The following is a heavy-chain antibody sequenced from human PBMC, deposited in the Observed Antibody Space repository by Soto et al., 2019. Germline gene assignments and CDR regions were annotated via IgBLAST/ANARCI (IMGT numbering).Heavy chain of an antibody. V-gene: IGHV4-31*03. CDR2: IYYSGST. Sequence: QVQLQESGPGLVKPSQTLSLTCNVSGGSISSGGYYWSWIRQHPGKGLEWIGYIYYSGSTYYNPSHKSGVTIPVDTYKNQFSLKLSSVTAADTTVYYCASVITMVRQYNRFDPWGQGTLVTVSS. CDR1: GGSISSGGYY. D-gene: IGHD3-10*01. J-gene: IGHJ5*02. CDR3: ASVITMVRQYNRFDP.